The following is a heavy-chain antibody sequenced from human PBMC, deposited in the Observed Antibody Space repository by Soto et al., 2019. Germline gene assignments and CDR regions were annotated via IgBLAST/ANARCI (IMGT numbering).Heavy chain of an antibody. J-gene: IGHJ6*02. Sequence: QVQLVESGGGVVQPGRSLRLSCAASRFTFSSYAMHWVRQAPGKGLEWVAVISYDGSNKYYADSVKGRFTISRDNSKNTLYLQMNSLRAEDTAVYYCAREGGGRYYDILTGYSGMDVWGQGTTVTVSS. CDR2: ISYDGSNK. V-gene: IGHV3-30-3*01. D-gene: IGHD3-9*01. CDR3: AREGGGRYYDILTGYSGMDV. CDR1: RFTFSSYA.